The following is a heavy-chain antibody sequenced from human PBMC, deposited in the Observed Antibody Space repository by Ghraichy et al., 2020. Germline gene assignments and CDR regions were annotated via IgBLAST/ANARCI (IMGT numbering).Heavy chain of an antibody. Sequence: GGSLRLSCAASGFTFDDYVMHWVRQAPGKGLEWVSGTSWNSGIKGYADSVKGRFTISRDNAKNSLYLQMNSLRPEDTALYYCAKSILYDRVGYPDYWGQGTLVTVSS. V-gene: IGHV3-9*01. CDR1: GFTFDDYV. CDR3: AKSILYDRVGYPDY. J-gene: IGHJ4*02. D-gene: IGHD3-22*01. CDR2: TSWNSGIK.